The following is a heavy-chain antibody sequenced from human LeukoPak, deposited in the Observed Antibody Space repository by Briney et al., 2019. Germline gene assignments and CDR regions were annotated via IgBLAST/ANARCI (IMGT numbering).Heavy chain of an antibody. D-gene: IGHD2-21*02. Sequence: AGGSLRLSCAASGFTFSSYAMHWVRQAPGKGLEWVAVISYDGSNKYYADSVKGRFTISRDNSKNTLYLQMNSLRAEDTAVYYCSRDSLSSCGGDCYSGLDVWGQGTTVTVPS. CDR1: GFTFSSYA. CDR2: ISYDGSNK. V-gene: IGHV3-30*04. J-gene: IGHJ6*02. CDR3: SRDSLSSCGGDCYSGLDV.